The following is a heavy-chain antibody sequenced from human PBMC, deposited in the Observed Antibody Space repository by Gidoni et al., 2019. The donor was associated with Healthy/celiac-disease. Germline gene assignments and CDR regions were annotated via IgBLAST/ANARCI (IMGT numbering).Heavy chain of an antibody. CDR3: AKGWAMAPGDY. CDR2: ISYDGSNK. Sequence: QVQLVESGGGVVQPGRSLRLSCAASGFTFSSYGMHWVRQAPGKGLEWVAVISYDGSNKYYADSVKGRFTISRDNSKNTLYLQMNSLRAEDTAVYYCAKGWAMAPGDYWGQGTLVTVSS. D-gene: IGHD5-18*01. J-gene: IGHJ4*02. V-gene: IGHV3-30*18. CDR1: GFTFSSYG.